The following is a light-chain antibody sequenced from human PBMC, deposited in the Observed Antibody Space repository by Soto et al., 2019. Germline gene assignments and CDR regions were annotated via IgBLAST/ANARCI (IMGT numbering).Light chain of an antibody. Sequence: DSQITQSPSTLSSSVVYGVTITGLASQTITRWMAWYQQKPGKAPKLLIYDASTLESGVPSRFSGSRSGTEFTLTISSLQPDDFATYYCQQYNSYSWTFGQGTKVDIK. CDR2: DAS. CDR1: QTITRW. CDR3: QQYNSYSWT. J-gene: IGKJ1*01. V-gene: IGKV1-5*01.